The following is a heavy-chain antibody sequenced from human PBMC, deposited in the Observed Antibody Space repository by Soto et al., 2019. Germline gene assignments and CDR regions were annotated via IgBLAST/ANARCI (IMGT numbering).Heavy chain of an antibody. D-gene: IGHD3-22*01. J-gene: IGHJ4*02. CDR1: GYTFTSYY. V-gene: IGHV1-46*01. CDR3: ARSIVVVTSFDY. CDR2: INPSGGST. Sequence: ASVKVSCKASGYTFTSYYMHWVRQAPGQGLEWMGIINPSGGSTSYAQKFQGRVTMTRDTSTSTAYMELSSLRSEDTAVYYCARSIVVVTSFDYWGQGTLVTVSS.